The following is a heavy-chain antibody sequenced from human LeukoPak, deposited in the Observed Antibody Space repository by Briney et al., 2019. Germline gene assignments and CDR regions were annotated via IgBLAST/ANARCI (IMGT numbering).Heavy chain of an antibody. J-gene: IGHJ4*02. D-gene: IGHD2-21*02. Sequence: GGSLRLSCAASGFTFSNYEMNWVRQAPGKGLEWISHISNIGDIIHYADSVEGRFTISRDNAKNSLYLQMNSLRAEDTALYYCARGVVTGGFDYWGQGTLVTVSS. V-gene: IGHV3-48*03. CDR2: ISNIGDII. CDR1: GFTFSNYE. CDR3: ARGVVTGGFDY.